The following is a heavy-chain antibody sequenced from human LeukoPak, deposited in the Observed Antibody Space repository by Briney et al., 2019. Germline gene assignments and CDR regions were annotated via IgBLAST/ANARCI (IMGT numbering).Heavy chain of an antibody. CDR2: ISYDGSNK. CDR1: GFTFSSYG. J-gene: IGHJ4*02. CDR3: AKLAGGVAASRSHFDY. Sequence: PGGSLRLSCAAPGFTFSSYGMHWVRQAPGKGLEWVAVISYDGSNKYYADSVKGRFTISRDNSKNTLYLQMNSLRAEDTAVYYCAKLAGGVAASRSHFDYWGQGTLVTVSS. D-gene: IGHD2-15*01. V-gene: IGHV3-30*18.